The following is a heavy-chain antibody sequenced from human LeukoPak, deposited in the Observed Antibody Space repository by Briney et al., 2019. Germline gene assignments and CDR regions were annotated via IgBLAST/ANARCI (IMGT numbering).Heavy chain of an antibody. Sequence: SETLSLPCTVSGGSISSYYWSWIRQPPGKGLEWIGYIYYSGSTNYNPSLKSRVTISVDTSKNQFSLKLSSVTAADTAVYYCARGSGWYAYYYMDVWGKGTTVTISS. CDR3: ARGSGWYAYYYMDV. V-gene: IGHV4-59*01. CDR1: GGSISSYY. D-gene: IGHD6-19*01. J-gene: IGHJ6*03. CDR2: IYYSGST.